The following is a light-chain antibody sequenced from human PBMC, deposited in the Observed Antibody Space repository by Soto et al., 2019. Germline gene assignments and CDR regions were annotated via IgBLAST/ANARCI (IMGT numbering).Light chain of an antibody. CDR3: QQFGSSSWT. Sequence: ESVLTQSPGTLSLSPGEKATLSCRAIQSVSSSYLAWYQQKPGQAPRLFIYGASSMATGIPDRFSGSGSGTDFTLTVSRLEPEDFAVYYCQQFGSSSWTFGQGTKVDIK. V-gene: IGKV3-20*01. CDR1: QSVSSSY. J-gene: IGKJ1*01. CDR2: GAS.